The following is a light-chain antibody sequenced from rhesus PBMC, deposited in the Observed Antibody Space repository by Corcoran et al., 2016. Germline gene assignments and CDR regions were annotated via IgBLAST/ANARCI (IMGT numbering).Light chain of an antibody. CDR3: TSYAGSNTFI. J-gene: IGLJ1*01. V-gene: IGLV2-32*02. CDR1: SSDIGGYNY. Sequence: QAALTQPHSVSGSPGQSVTISCTGTSSDIGGYNYVSWYQQHPDTAPKRMIYEVSKRPPGLSDRFSRSKSGNTASLTIPGLQAEDGADYYCTSYAGSNTFIFGSGTRLTVL. CDR2: EVS.